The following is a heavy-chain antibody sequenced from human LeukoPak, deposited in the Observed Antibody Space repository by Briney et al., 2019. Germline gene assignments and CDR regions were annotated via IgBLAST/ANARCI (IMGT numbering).Heavy chain of an antibody. D-gene: IGHD2-15*01. CDR1: VYTFTSYD. CDR3: ARGRYCSGGSCYSGWFDP. J-gene: IGHJ5*02. Sequence: ASVKVSRKASVYTFTSYDINWVRQATGQGLEWMGWMNPNSGNTGYAQKFQGRVTMTRNTSICTAYMELSSLRSEDTAVYYCARGRYCSGGSCYSGWFDPWGQGTLVTVSS. CDR2: MNPNSGNT. V-gene: IGHV1-8*01.